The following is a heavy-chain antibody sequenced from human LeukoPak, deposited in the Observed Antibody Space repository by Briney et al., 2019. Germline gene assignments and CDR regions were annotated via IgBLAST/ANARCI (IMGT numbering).Heavy chain of an antibody. J-gene: IGHJ4*02. Sequence: SETLSLTCTVSGGSISSYYWSWIRQPPGKGLEWIGYIYYSGSTNYNPSLKSRVTISVDTSKNQFSLKLSSVTAADTAVYYCARGGKYYYGSGSYRSLYYFDYWGQGTLVTVSS. D-gene: IGHD3-10*01. V-gene: IGHV4-59*12. CDR3: ARGGKYYYGSGSYRSLYYFDY. CDR1: GGSISSYY. CDR2: IYYSGST.